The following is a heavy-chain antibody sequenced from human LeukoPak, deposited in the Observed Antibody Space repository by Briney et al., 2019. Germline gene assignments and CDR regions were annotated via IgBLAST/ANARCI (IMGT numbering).Heavy chain of an antibody. CDR1: GFTFSNAW. V-gene: IGHV3-15*01. J-gene: IGHJ2*01. CDR3: TTIQRRFWYFDL. Sequence: GGSLRLSCAASGFTFSNAWMSWVRQAPGKGLEWVGRIKSKTDGGTTDNAAPVKGRFTISRDDSKNTLYLQMNSPKTEDTAVYYCTTIQRRFWYFDLWGRGTLVTVSS. CDR2: IKSKTDGGTT. D-gene: IGHD5-18*01.